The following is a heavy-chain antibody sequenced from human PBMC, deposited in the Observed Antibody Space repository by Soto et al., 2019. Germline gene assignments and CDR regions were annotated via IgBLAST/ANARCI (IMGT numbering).Heavy chain of an antibody. CDR3: AREDVLLWFGELGPLDY. Sequence: QVQLVESGGGVVQPGRSLRLSCAASGFTFSSYGMHWVRQAPGKGLEWVAVIWYDGSNKYHADSVKGRFTISRDNSKNTLYLQMNSLRAEDTAVYYCAREDVLLWFGELGPLDYWGQGTVVTVSS. CDR1: GFTFSSYG. V-gene: IGHV3-33*01. J-gene: IGHJ4*02. CDR2: IWYDGSNK. D-gene: IGHD3-10*01.